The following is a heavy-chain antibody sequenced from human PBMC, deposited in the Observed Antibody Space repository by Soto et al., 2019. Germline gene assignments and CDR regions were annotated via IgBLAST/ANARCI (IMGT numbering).Heavy chain of an antibody. CDR3: ARGVYDFWSNSPGGMDV. Sequence: SETLSLTCTVSGGSISSYYWSWIRQPAGKGLEWIGRIYTSGSTNYNPSLKSRVTMSVDTSKNQFSLKLSSVTAADTAVYYCARGVYDFWSNSPGGMDVWGQGTTVTVSS. CDR1: GGSISSYY. CDR2: IYTSGST. D-gene: IGHD3-3*01. J-gene: IGHJ6*02. V-gene: IGHV4-4*07.